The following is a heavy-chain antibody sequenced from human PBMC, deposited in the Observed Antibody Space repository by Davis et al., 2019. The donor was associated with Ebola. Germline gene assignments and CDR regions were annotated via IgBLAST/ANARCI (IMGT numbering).Heavy chain of an antibody. V-gene: IGHV4-31*03. J-gene: IGHJ5*02. CDR3: ARVILMRGWFDP. D-gene: IGHD3-16*01. CDR2: IYYSGST. Sequence: PSETLSLTCTVSGGSISRGGYYWSWIRQHPGKGLEWIGYIYYSGSTYYNPSLKSRVTISVDTSKNHFSLKLSSVTAADTAVYYCARVILMRGWFDPWGQGTLVTVSS. CDR1: GGSISRGGYY.